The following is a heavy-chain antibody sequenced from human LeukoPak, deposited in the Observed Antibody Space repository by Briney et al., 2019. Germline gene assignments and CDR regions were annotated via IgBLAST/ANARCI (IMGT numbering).Heavy chain of an antibody. V-gene: IGHV1-3*01. CDR3: ARDMVRGVIFLDP. D-gene: IGHD3-10*01. J-gene: IGHJ5*02. CDR2: INAGNGNT. CDR1: GYTFTSYA. Sequence: EVSVKVSCKASGYTFTSYAMHWVRQAPGQRLEWMGWINAGNGNTKYSQKFQGRVTITRDTSASTAYMELSSLRSEDTAVYYCARDMVRGVIFLDPWGQGTLVTVSS.